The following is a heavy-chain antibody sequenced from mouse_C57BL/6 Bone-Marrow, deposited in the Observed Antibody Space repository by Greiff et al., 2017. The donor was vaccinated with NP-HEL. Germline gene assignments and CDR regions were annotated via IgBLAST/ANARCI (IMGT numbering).Heavy chain of an antibody. CDR3: ARVYYSNYVGYWYFDV. Sequence: EVKLVESGGGLVQPGGSLKLSCAASGFTFSDYYMYWVRQTPEKRLEWVAYISNGGGSTYYPDTVKGRFTISRDNAKNTLYLQMSHLKSEDTAMYYCARVYYSNYVGYWYFDVWGTGTTVTVSS. J-gene: IGHJ1*03. V-gene: IGHV5-12*01. CDR1: GFTFSDYY. D-gene: IGHD2-5*01. CDR2: ISNGGGST.